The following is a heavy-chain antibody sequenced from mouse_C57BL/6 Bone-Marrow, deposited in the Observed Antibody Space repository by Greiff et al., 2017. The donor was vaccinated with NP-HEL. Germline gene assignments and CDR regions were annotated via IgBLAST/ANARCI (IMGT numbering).Heavy chain of an antibody. Sequence: QVQLKESGAELVKPGASVKLSCKASGYTFTSYWMHWVKQRPGRGLEWIGRIDPNSGGTKYNEKFKSKATLTVDKPSSTAYMQLSSLTSEDSAVYYCARSWTDYYGSSYLAYWGQGTLVTVSA. CDR1: GYTFTSYW. D-gene: IGHD1-1*01. V-gene: IGHV1-72*01. J-gene: IGHJ3*01. CDR2: IDPNSGGT. CDR3: ARSWTDYYGSSYLAY.